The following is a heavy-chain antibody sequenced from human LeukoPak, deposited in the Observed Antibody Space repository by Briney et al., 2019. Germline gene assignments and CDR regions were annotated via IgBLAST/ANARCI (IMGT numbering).Heavy chain of an antibody. CDR2: IRYDGSNK. V-gene: IGHV3-30*02. Sequence: PGGSLRLSCAASGFTFSSYGMHWVRQAPGKGLEWVAFIRYDGSNKYYADSVKGRFTISRDNSKNTLYLQMNSLRAEDTAVYYCAKVTALYSYGSNYYYYYMDVWGKGTTVTVSS. J-gene: IGHJ6*03. CDR3: AKVTALYSYGSNYYYYYMDV. D-gene: IGHD5-18*01. CDR1: GFTFSSYG.